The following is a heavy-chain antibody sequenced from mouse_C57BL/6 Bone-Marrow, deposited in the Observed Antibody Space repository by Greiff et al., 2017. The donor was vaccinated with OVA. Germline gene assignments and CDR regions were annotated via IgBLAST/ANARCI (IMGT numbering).Heavy chain of an antibody. CDR1: GYSITSGYY. Sequence: EVQLQESGPGLVKPSQSLSLTCSVTGYSITSGYYWNWIRQFPGNKLEWMGYISYDGSNNYNPSLKNLISITRDTSKNQFFLKLNSVTTEDTATYYCARGKNYGYSWFAYWGQGTLVTVSA. D-gene: IGHD2-2*01. V-gene: IGHV3-6*01. CDR3: ARGKNYGYSWFAY. CDR2: ISYDGSN. J-gene: IGHJ3*01.